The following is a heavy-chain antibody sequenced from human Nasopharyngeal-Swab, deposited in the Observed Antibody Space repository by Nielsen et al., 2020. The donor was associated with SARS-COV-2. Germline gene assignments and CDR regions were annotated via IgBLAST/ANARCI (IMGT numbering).Heavy chain of an antibody. CDR1: GFTFSDYY. CDR2: ISSSGSTI. D-gene: IGHD1-26*01. Sequence: GGSLRLSCAASGFTFSDYYMSWIRQAPGKGLEWVSYISSSGSTIYYADSVKGRFTISRDNAKNSLYLQMNSLRAEDTAVYYCASLFLSVGAFGYYYYGMDVWGQGTTVTVSS. CDR3: ASLFLSVGAFGYYYYGMDV. J-gene: IGHJ6*02. V-gene: IGHV3-11*04.